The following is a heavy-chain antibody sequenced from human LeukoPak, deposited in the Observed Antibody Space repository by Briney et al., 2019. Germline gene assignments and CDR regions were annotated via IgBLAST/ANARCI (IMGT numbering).Heavy chain of an antibody. CDR2: ISSSSSYI. J-gene: IGHJ4*02. CDR1: GFIFNNYA. V-gene: IGHV3-21*01. Sequence: GGPLRLSCAASGFIFNNYAMSWVRQAPGKGLEWVSSISSSSSYIYYADSVKGRFTISRDNAKNSLYLQMNSLRAEDTAVYYCARDGSYYGSGSYYNGLDYWGQGTLVTVSS. D-gene: IGHD3-10*01. CDR3: ARDGSYYGSGSYYNGLDY.